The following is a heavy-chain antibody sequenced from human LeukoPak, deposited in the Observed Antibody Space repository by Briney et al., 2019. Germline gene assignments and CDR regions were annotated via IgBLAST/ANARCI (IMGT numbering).Heavy chain of an antibody. V-gene: IGHV3-7*03. Sequence: GGSLRLSCAASGFTFRDFWMSWVRQAPGKGLEWVANIQQNGIEKYSVEGRFTISRDNVNSLLYLQINSLRADDTAMYYCARDRDGKDLWGQGTLVTVSS. D-gene: IGHD1-1*01. CDR2: IQQNGIEK. CDR1: GFTFRDFW. CDR3: ARDRDGKDL. J-gene: IGHJ5*02.